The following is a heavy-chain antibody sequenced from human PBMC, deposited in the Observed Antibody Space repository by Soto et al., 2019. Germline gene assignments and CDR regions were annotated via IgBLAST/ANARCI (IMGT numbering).Heavy chain of an antibody. Sequence: EVQLVESGGDLVQPGGSLRLSCAASGFIFSAYWMHWVRQAPGKGLVWVSRINTDGSSTSYADSVQGRFTISRDNAKNTLYLQMSSLREEDTALYYCARDTSGGFDHWGQGTLVTVSS. CDR2: INTDGSST. J-gene: IGHJ5*02. D-gene: IGHD6-19*01. CDR1: GFIFSAYW. V-gene: IGHV3-74*01. CDR3: ARDTSGGFDH.